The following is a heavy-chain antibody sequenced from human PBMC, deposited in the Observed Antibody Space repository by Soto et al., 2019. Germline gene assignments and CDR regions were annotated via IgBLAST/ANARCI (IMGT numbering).Heavy chain of an antibody. Sequence: QVQLVQSGAEVKKPGASVKVSCKASGYTFTSYGISWVRQAPGQGLEWMGWISAYNGNTNYAQKLQGRVTMTTDTSTCTAYMELRSLRSDDTAVYYCARDPLRCLVWSTLVWYFDLWGRCTLFTVSS. D-gene: IGHD3-3*01. CDR3: ARDPLRCLVWSTLVWYFDL. V-gene: IGHV1-18*04. CDR1: GYTFTSYG. J-gene: IGHJ2*01. CDR2: ISAYNGNT.